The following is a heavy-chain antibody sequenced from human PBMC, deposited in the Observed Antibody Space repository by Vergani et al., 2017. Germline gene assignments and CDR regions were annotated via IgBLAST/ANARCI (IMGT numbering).Heavy chain of an antibody. Sequence: QVHLVESGGGVVQPGRSLRLSCVVSGFTSSYYGMHWVRQAPGKGLEWVAVISYDGTQKYYADSVKGRFTISRDNSKSTLYLQMNSLRTEDTAVYYCAKAFVLRYFDWLGYGMDVWGQGTTVTVSS. CDR3: AKAFVLRYFDWLGYGMDV. V-gene: IGHV3-30*18. CDR2: ISYDGTQK. D-gene: IGHD3-9*01. CDR1: GFTSSYYG. J-gene: IGHJ6*02.